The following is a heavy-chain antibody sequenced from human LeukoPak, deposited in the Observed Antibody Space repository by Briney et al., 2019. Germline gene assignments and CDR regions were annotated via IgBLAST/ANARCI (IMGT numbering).Heavy chain of an antibody. CDR3: ARGGGYCGGDCYGIDY. CDR1: GFTFSTYT. Sequence: GGSLRLSCAASGFTFSTYTMKWVRQAPGKGLEWVSSISGSSSYIYYTDSVQGRFTISRDNAKNSLYLQMDSLRVEDTAVYYCARGGGYCGGDCYGIDYWGQGALVTVSS. J-gene: IGHJ4*02. CDR2: ISGSSSYI. V-gene: IGHV3-21*01. D-gene: IGHD2-21*01.